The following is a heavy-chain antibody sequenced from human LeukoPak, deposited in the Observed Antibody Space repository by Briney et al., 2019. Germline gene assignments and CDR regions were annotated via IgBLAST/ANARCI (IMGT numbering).Heavy chain of an antibody. D-gene: IGHD3-3*01. CDR3: AKDFWSGYYPNY. J-gene: IGHJ4*02. V-gene: IGHV3-23*01. Sequence: SGGSLRLSCAASGFTFSNYAMSWVRQAPGKGLEWVSGSGSGGSTYYADSVKGRFTISRDNSKNTLYLQMNSLRAEDTAVYYCAKDFWSGYYPNYWGQGILVTVSS. CDR1: GFTFSNYA. CDR2: SGSGGST.